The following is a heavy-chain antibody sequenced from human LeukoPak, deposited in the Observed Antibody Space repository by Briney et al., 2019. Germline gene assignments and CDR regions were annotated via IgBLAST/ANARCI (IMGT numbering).Heavy chain of an antibody. Sequence: PGGSLRLSCAASGFTFSSYAMSWVRQAPGKGLEWVSAISGGGGATFYADSVKGRFTISRDNSKNTLYLQMNGLRAEDTAVYYCAKLATFVAVAGNVDYWGQGTLVTVSS. V-gene: IGHV3-23*01. CDR2: ISGGGGAT. CDR1: GFTFSSYA. D-gene: IGHD6-19*01. J-gene: IGHJ4*02. CDR3: AKLATFVAVAGNVDY.